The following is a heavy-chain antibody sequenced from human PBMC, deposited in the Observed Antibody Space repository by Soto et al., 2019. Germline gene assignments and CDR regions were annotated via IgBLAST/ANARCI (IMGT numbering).Heavy chain of an antibody. J-gene: IGHJ6*02. CDR3: VLSRNYYYYGMDV. V-gene: IGHV3-72*01. D-gene: IGHD2-15*01. CDR2: IRNKANSYST. Sequence: ELQLVESGGGLVQPGGSLSLSCTVSGFTFSDHYMDWVRQAPGKGLEWVGRIRNKANSYSTEYAASVKGRFTISRDDSKNSLYLQMNTLKIEDTAVYYCVLSRNYYYYGMDVWGQGTTVTIAS. CDR1: GFTFSDHY.